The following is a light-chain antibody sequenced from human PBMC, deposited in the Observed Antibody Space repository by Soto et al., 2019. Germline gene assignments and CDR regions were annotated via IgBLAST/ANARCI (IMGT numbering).Light chain of an antibody. CDR3: QQRSDWPLT. CDR1: QGINNY. J-gene: IGKJ4*01. CDR2: DAS. Sequence: EIVFTQSSTTLALSSGGKTTPSFKARQGINNYLAWYQQKPGQAPRLLIYDASNRATGIPARFSSSGSGTDFTLTISSLEPEDFAVYYCQQRSDWPLTFGGGTKVEIK. V-gene: IGKV3-11*01.